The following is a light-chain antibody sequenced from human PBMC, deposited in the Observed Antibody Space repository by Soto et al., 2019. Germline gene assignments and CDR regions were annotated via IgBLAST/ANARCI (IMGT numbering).Light chain of an antibody. CDR2: DVS. J-gene: IGLJ1*01. Sequence: QSVLTQSASVSGSPGQSITISCTGTSSDVGGYKYVSWYQQHPGEAPKLMIYDVSNRPSGVSNRFSGSKSGNTASLTISGLQAEDEADYYCSSYTSSSTRVFGTGTKLTVL. CDR3: SSYTSSSTRV. CDR1: SSDVGGYKY. V-gene: IGLV2-14*01.